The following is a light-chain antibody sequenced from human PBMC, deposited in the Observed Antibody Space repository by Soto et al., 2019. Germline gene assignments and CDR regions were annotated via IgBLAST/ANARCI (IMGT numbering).Light chain of an antibody. CDR3: APWDDSLSGPV. CDR1: SSNIGSNY. CDR2: RDD. Sequence: QSVLTQPPSASGTPGQRVTISCSGSSSNIGSNYVYWYQQLPGTAPKLLIYRDDQRPSGVPNRFSGSKSGTSASLAISGLRSEDEADYYCAPWDDSLSGPVFGGGTKLTVL. J-gene: IGLJ3*02. V-gene: IGLV1-47*01.